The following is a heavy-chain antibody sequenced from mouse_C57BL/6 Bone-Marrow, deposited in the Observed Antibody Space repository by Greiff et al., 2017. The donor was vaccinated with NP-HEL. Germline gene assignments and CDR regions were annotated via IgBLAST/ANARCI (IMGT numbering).Heavy chain of an antibody. Sequence: EVKLQESGPVLVKPGASVKMSCKASGYTFTDYYMNWVKQSHGKSLEWIGVINPYNGGTSYNQKFKGKATLTVDKSSSTAYMELNSLTSEDSAVYYCARTYSNYFYFDYWGQGTTLTVSS. J-gene: IGHJ2*01. CDR3: ARTYSNYFYFDY. CDR1: GYTFTDYY. V-gene: IGHV1-19*01. D-gene: IGHD2-5*01. CDR2: INPYNGGT.